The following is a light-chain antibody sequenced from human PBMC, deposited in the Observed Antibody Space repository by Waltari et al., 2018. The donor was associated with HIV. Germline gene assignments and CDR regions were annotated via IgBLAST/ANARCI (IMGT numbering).Light chain of an antibody. J-gene: IGKJ4*02. CDR2: GAS. CDR1: QGVGSNY. Sequence: IVLMLSPVPLSLSPGVCATLSCRSSQGVGSNYLAWYQQKPGQAPRLLIYGASSRASGVPDTFSGSGSGTDFTLTISRLELEDVAVYYCQQYGSTPRTFGGGTKVEIK. V-gene: IGKV3-20*01. CDR3: QQYGSTPRT.